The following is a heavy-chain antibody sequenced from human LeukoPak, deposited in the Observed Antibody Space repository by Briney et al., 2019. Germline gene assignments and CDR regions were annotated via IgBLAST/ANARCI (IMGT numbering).Heavy chain of an antibody. V-gene: IGHV3-66*01. CDR1: GFTVSNNF. CDR2: IYKVGNT. J-gene: IGHJ3*02. CDR3: ARGLVVGGTGVWAFDI. D-gene: IGHD1-26*01. Sequence: GGSLRLSCAASGFTVSNNFMSWVHQAPGKGLEWVSVIYKVGNTFYADFVKGRFTISRDNSKNILYLQMNGLRAEDTALYYCARGLVVGGTGVWAFDIWGQGTMVTVSP.